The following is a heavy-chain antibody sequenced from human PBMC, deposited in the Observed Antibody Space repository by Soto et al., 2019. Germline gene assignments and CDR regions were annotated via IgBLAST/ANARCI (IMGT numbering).Heavy chain of an antibody. CDR3: MLGSGWKDFDY. CDR1: GGPISGSSYY. Sequence: LETLSHTCTVSGGPISGSSYYWGWIRQPPGKGLEWIGNIYYSGSTYYNPSLKSRVTISVDTSKDQFSLKLSSVTAADTAVYYCMLGSGWKDFDYWGQGTLVTVSS. CDR2: IYYSGST. V-gene: IGHV4-39*01. J-gene: IGHJ4*02. D-gene: IGHD3-22*01.